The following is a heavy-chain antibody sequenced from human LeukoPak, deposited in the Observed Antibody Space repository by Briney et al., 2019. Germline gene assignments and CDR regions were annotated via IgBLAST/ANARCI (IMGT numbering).Heavy chain of an antibody. J-gene: IGHJ4*02. CDR3: ARDPDSSDFVY. CDR2: IKYDDTVK. V-gene: IGHV3-7*01. D-gene: IGHD2-15*01. Sequence: GGALILSCPAAGFNCGTYWMSGVRPSPEKGLEFVANIKYDDTVKNDEDSVKGRLTTSRDNPGNSVYRQMDSLRPEDTALYYCARDPDSSDFVYWGQGAQVTVSS. CDR1: GFNCGTYW.